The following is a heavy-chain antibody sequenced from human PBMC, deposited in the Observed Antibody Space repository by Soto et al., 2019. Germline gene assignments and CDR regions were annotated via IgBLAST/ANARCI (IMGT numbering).Heavy chain of an antibody. V-gene: IGHV3-30*18. CDR2: ISRDGGTK. Sequence: QVQLVESGGGVVQPGRSLRLSCAVSGFTVSSYGMHWVRQAPGKGLEWVAVISRDGGTKFYADSVKGRFTISKDNSKNTLYLQMNSLRAEDTAVYYCAKEGSGWYSYYFDYWGQGTLVTVSS. D-gene: IGHD6-19*01. CDR3: AKEGSGWYSYYFDY. CDR1: GFTVSSYG. J-gene: IGHJ4*02.